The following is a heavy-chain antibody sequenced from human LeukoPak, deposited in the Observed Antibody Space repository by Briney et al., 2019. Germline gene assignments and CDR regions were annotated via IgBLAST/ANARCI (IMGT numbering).Heavy chain of an antibody. Sequence: GRSLRLSCAASGFTFSSYAMHWVRQAPGKGLEWVAVISYDGSNKYYADSVKGRFTISRDNSKNTLYLQMNSQRAEDTAVYYCALIAAADFDYWGQGTLVTVSS. V-gene: IGHV3-30*04. CDR2: ISYDGSNK. D-gene: IGHD6-13*01. CDR1: GFTFSSYA. J-gene: IGHJ4*02. CDR3: ALIAAADFDY.